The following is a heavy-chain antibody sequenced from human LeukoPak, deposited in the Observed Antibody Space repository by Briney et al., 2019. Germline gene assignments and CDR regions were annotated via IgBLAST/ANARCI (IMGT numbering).Heavy chain of an antibody. D-gene: IGHD4/OR15-4a*01. CDR2: IYYSGST. Sequence: SETLSLTCTVSGGSISSSSYYWGWIRQPPGKGLEWIGSIYYSGSTYYNPSLKSRVTISVDTSKNQFSLKLSSVTAADAAVYYCASTMYHSMVLHGYWGQGTLVTVSS. CDR3: ASTMYHSMVLHGY. CDR1: GGSISSSSYY. V-gene: IGHV4-39*01. J-gene: IGHJ4*02.